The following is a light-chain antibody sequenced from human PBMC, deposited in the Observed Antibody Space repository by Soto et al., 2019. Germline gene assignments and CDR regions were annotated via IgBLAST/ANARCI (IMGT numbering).Light chain of an antibody. Sequence: QLVLTQPASVSGSPGQSITISCTGTSSDVGGYNYVSWYQQHPGKAPKLMIYEVSNRPSGVSNRFSGSKSGNTASLTISGLPAEDEADYYCSSYTSSSTRVFGGGTKLTVL. J-gene: IGLJ3*02. CDR2: EVS. CDR1: SSDVGGYNY. CDR3: SSYTSSSTRV. V-gene: IGLV2-14*01.